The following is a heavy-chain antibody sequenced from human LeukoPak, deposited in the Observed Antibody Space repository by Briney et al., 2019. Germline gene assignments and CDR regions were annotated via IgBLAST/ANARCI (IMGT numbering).Heavy chain of an antibody. CDR2: IYHSGST. CDR1: GGSISSGGYS. J-gene: IGHJ4*02. Sequence: SETLSLTCAVSGGSISSGGYSWSWIRQPPGKGLEWIGYIYHSGSTYYNPSLKSRVTISVDRSKNQFSLKLSSVTAADTAVYYCARVTGTTQGDYFDYWGQGTLVTVSS. D-gene: IGHD1-7*01. CDR3: ARVTGTTQGDYFDY. V-gene: IGHV4-30-2*01.